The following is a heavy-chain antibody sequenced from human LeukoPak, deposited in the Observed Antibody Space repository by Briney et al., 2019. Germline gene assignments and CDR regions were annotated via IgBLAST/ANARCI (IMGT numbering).Heavy chain of an antibody. CDR1: GYSISSGYY. D-gene: IGHD1-1*01. J-gene: IGHJ4*02. CDR2: IYHSGST. Sequence: SETLSLTCTASGYSISSGYYWGWIRQPPGKGLEWIGSIYHSGSTYYNPSLKSRVTISVDTSKNQFSLKLSSVTAADTAVYYCARGGYNWNDRSDFDYWGQGTLVTVSS. CDR3: ARGGYNWNDRSDFDY. V-gene: IGHV4-38-2*02.